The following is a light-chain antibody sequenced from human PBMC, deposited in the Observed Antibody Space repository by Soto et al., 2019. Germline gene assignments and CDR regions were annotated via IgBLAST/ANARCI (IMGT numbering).Light chain of an antibody. CDR1: SSDVGGQNY. V-gene: IGLV2-14*01. CDR2: DVS. Sequence: QSVLTQPASVSESPGQSITISCTGTSSDVGGQNYVSWYQQYPGKAPKLMIYDVSNRPSGVSNRFSGSKSGNTASLTLSGLQAEDEAEYYCSSYTSSSTLWVFGTGTKVTVL. J-gene: IGLJ1*01. CDR3: SSYTSSSTLWV.